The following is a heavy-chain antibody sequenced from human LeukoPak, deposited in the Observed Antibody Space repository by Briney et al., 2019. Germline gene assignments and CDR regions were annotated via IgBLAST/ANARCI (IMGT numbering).Heavy chain of an antibody. CDR2: ISAYNGNT. D-gene: IGHD2-21*02. CDR1: GYTFTSYG. V-gene: IGHV1-18*01. CDR3: ARDLAVVTAFGQHSFDI. J-gene: IGHJ3*02. Sequence: GASVTVSCKASGYTFTSYGISWVRQAPGQGLEWMGWISAYNGNTNYAQKLQGRVTMTTDTSTNTAYMDLRSLRSDDTAVYYCARDLAVVTAFGQHSFDIWGQGTMVTVSS.